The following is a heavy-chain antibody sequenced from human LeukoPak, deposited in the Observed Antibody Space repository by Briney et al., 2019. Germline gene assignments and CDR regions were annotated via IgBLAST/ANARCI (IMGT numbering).Heavy chain of an antibody. CDR2: IDEDGSAK. J-gene: IGHJ4*02. V-gene: IGHV3-7*01. D-gene: IGHD5-18*01. CDR3: ARDAGYGYDRFDY. CDR1: GFTFSGYW. Sequence: GGSLRLSCAASGFTFSGYWMTWLRQAPGKGPEWVANIDEDGSAKYYLGSVKGRFTISRDNAENSLYLQMNSLRAEDTAVYYCARDAGYGYDRFDYWGQGTQVTVSS.